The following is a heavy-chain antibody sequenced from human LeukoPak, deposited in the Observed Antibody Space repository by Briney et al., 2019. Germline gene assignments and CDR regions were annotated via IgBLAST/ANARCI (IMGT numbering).Heavy chain of an antibody. Sequence: KNYADSVKGRFTISRDNSKNTLYLQMNSLRPEDAAVYYCAKERATETRRLDYWGQGTLATVSS. V-gene: IGHV3-30*02. CDR2: K. CDR3: AKERATETRRLDY. J-gene: IGHJ4*02.